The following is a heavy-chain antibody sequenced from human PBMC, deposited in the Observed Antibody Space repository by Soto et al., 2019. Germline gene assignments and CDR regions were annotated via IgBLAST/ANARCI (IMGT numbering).Heavy chain of an antibody. V-gene: IGHV3-30*18. Sequence: GGSLRLSCAASGFTFSTYGMHWVRQAPGKGLEWVAVISYDGSNKYYADSVRGRFTISRDNSKNTLYLQMNRLRAEDTAVYYCAKDLSSGYDYFNYYYYGMDVWGQGTTVTVSS. CDR1: GFTFSTYG. CDR3: AKDLSSGYDYFNYYYYGMDV. J-gene: IGHJ6*02. D-gene: IGHD5-12*01. CDR2: ISYDGSNK.